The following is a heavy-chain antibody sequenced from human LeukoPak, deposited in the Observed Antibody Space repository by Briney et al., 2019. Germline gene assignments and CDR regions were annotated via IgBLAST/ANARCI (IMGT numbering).Heavy chain of an antibody. V-gene: IGHV4-61*05. CDR3: ARVGSSWFFDY. D-gene: IGHD6-13*01. J-gene: IGHJ4*02. CDR1: GVSISSSNSY. CDR2: IYYSGST. Sequence: SETLSLTCTVSGVSISSSNSYWGWIRQPPGKGLEWFGYIYYSGSTNYNPSLKSRVTISVDTSKNQFSLKLSSVTAADAAVYYCARVGSSWFFDYCGQGTLVTVSS.